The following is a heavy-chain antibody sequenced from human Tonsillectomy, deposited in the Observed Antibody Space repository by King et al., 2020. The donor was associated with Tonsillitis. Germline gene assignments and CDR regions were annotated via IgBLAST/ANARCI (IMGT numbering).Heavy chain of an antibody. V-gene: IGHV1-69*06. J-gene: IGHJ4*02. CDR2: ILPIFGTA. CDR3: ASSSYYSDSSGSYFDY. D-gene: IGHD3-22*01. Sequence: QLVQSGAAVKKPGSSVNVSCKASGDIFNNYAVSWVRQAPGQGLEWMGGILPIFGTAKYAQRFRGRVKITADRSTGTLYLDLSSLRSEDTAMYYCASSSYYSDSSGSYFDYWGQGTLVTVSS. CDR1: GDIFNNYA.